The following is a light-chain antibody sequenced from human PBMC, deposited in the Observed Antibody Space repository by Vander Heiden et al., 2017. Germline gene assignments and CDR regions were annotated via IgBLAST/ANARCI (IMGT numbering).Light chain of an antibody. CDR3: QQSNSSPYS. CDR2: ATS. CDR1: QSGTSY. Sequence: DIQMTQSPSSLSASVGNRVTITCRASQSGTSYLNWYQQKPGKSPKLLIYATSTLQSGVPSRFSGSGSGTHFTLTISSLQPEDFATYYCQQSNSSPYSFGQGTRLEIK. V-gene: IGKV1-39*01. J-gene: IGKJ2*01.